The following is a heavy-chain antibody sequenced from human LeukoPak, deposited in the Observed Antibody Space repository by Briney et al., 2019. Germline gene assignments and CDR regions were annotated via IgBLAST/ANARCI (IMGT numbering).Heavy chain of an antibody. CDR2: ISWNSGSI. V-gene: IGHV3-9*01. D-gene: IGHD7-27*01. CDR1: GFTFDDYA. Sequence: GRSLRLSCAASGFTFDDYAMHWVRQAPGKGLEWVSGISWNSGSIGYADSVKGRFTISRDNAKNSLYLQMNSLRAEDTALYYWAKGELGGGPIDYWGQGTLVTVSS. J-gene: IGHJ4*02. CDR3: AKGELGGGPIDY.